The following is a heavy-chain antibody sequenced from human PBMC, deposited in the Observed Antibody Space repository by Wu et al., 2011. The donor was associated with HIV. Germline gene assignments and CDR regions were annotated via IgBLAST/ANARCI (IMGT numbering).Heavy chain of an antibody. V-gene: IGHV1-69*01. J-gene: IGHJ4*02. CDR3: ASDSN. CDR2: IPIFGTA. Sequence: IPIFGTANYAQKFQGRVTITADESTSTAYMELSSLRSEDTAVYYCASDSNWGQGTLVTVSS.